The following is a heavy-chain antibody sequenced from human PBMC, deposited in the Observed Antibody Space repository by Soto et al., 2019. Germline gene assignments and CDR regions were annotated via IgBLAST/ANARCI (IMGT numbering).Heavy chain of an antibody. CDR3: TRHRGYSSGYWGQDF. Sequence: QVQLVQSGAEVKKPGSSVKVSCKASGGAFGSYAINWVRQAPGQGLEWMGGIIPMFETTNYAQRFQGRVTVTADESTSTVYLELTRLRSEGTGMYYCTRHRGYSSGYWGQDFWGQGTLVTVSS. V-gene: IGHV1-69*01. D-gene: IGHD5-12*01. J-gene: IGHJ4*02. CDR2: IIPMFETT. CDR1: GGAFGSYA.